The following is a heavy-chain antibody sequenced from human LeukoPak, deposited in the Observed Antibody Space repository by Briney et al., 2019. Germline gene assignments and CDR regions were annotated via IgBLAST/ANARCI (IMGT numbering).Heavy chain of an antibody. Sequence: SCKASGYTFTGYYMHWVRQAPGKGLEWVAVISYDGSNKYYADSVKGRFTISRDNSKNTLYLQMNSLRAEDTAVYYCAKDGVPYSGSYLGDYWGQGTLVTVSS. V-gene: IGHV3-30*18. CDR1: GYTFTGYY. CDR3: AKDGVPYSGSYLGDY. CDR2: ISYDGSNK. D-gene: IGHD1-26*01. J-gene: IGHJ4*02.